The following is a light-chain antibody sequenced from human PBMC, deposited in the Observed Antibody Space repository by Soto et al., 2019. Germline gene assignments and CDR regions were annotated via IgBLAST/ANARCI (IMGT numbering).Light chain of an antibody. CDR1: QDISNY. Sequence: DIQMTQSPSSLSASVGDRVTITCQASQDISNYLNWYQQKPGKAPKLLIYDASNLETGGPSRFSGSGSGTDFTFTISSLQPEDIATYYCQQYDNRPTFGGGTKVEIK. CDR2: DAS. J-gene: IGKJ4*01. CDR3: QQYDNRPT. V-gene: IGKV1-33*01.